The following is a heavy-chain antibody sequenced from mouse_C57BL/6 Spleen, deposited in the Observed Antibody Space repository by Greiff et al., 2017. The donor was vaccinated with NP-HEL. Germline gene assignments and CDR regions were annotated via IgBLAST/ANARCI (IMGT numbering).Heavy chain of an antibody. CDR1: GFTFSDYG. CDR2: ISSGSSTI. V-gene: IGHV5-17*01. D-gene: IGHD2-4*01. Sequence: EVQVVESGGGLVKPGGSLKLSCAASGFTFSDYGMHWVRQAPEKGLEWVAYISSGSSTIYYADTVKGRFTISRDNAKNTLFLQMTSLRSEDTAMYYCASAHDYAKVYFDYWGQGTTLTVSS. J-gene: IGHJ2*01. CDR3: ASAHDYAKVYFDY.